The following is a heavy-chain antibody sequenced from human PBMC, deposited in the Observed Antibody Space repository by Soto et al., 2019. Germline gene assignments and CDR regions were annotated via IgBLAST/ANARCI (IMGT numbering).Heavy chain of an antibody. CDR2: ISAYNGNT. CDR1: GYTFTSYG. V-gene: IGHV1-18*01. D-gene: IGHD6-19*01. CDR3: ARDLSGYSSGWHQVDY. Sequence: GASVKVSCKASGYTFTSYGISWVRQAPGQGLEWMGWISAYNGNTNYAQKLQGRVTMTTDTSTSTAYMELRSLRSDDTAVYYCARDLSGYSSGWHQVDYWGQGTLVTVSS. J-gene: IGHJ4*02.